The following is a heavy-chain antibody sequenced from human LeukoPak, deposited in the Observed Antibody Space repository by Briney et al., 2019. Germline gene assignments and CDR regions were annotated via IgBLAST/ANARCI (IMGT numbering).Heavy chain of an antibody. CDR3: AKDRNGIQLWGRYYYYMDV. V-gene: IGHV3-73*01. D-gene: IGHD5-18*01. J-gene: IGHJ6*03. CDR1: GFTFSASA. CDR2: IRSKANSHAT. Sequence: GGSLRLSCAASGFTFSASALHWVRQASGKGLEWVGRIRSKANSHATEYAASLKGRFTISRDDSKNTLYLQMNSLRAEDTAVYYCAKDRNGIQLWGRYYYYMDVWGKGTTVTISS.